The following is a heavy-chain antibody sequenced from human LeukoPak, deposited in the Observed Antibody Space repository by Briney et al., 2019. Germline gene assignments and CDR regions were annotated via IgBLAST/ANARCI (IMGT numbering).Heavy chain of an antibody. J-gene: IGHJ6*03. V-gene: IGHV4-34*01. CDR1: GGSFSGYY. D-gene: IGHD2-8*01. CDR2: INHSGST. CDR3: ARALMSRYYYYMDV. Sequence: SETLSLTCAVYGGSFSGYYWSWIRQPPGKGLEWIGEINHSGSTNYNPSLKSRVTISVDTSKNQFSLKLSSVTAADTAVYYCARALMSRYYYYMDVWGKGTTVTVSS.